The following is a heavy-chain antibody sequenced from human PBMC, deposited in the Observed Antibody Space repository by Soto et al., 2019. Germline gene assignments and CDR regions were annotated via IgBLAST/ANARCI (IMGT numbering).Heavy chain of an antibody. D-gene: IGHD5-12*01. V-gene: IGHV1-2*02. CDR2: INPNSGGT. CDR3: ARGGGRGYNELDP. Sequence: ASVKVSCKASGYTFTAYYMHWVRQAPGQGLEWMGWINPNSGGTYHAQNFQGRVTMTRDTSTTTAYMELASLRSDDTAVYYCARGGGRGYNELDPWGYGTLVTVSS. J-gene: IGHJ5*02. CDR1: GYTFTAYY.